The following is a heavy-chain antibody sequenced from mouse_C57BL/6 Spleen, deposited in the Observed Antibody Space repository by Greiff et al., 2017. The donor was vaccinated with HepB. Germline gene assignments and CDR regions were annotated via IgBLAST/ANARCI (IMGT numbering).Heavy chain of an antibody. V-gene: IGHV6-3*01. Sequence: EVKVVESGGGLVQPGGSMKLSCVASGFTFSNYWMNWVRQSPEKGLEWVAQIRLKSDNYATHYAESVKGRFTISRDDSKSSVYLQMNNLRAEDTGIYYCTRAVPYYYAMDYWGQGTSVTVSS. CDR2: IRLKSDNYAT. CDR1: GFTFSNYW. D-gene: IGHD1-1*01. J-gene: IGHJ4*01. CDR3: TRAVPYYYAMDY.